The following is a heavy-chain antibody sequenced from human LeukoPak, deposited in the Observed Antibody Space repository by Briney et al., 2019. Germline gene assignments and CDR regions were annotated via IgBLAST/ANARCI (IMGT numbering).Heavy chain of an antibody. CDR1: GFTFTISD. V-gene: IGHV3-13*01. J-gene: IGHJ6*03. Sequence: GPSLRPSCAPAGFTFTISDMHSARHATGKGLECVSAIGTGGDTYYPGSVKGRFTISRENAKNSLYLQMNSLRAGDTAVYYCARGSYYDYMDFWGKGATVTVSS. CDR3: ARGSYYDYMDF. CDR2: IGTGGDT.